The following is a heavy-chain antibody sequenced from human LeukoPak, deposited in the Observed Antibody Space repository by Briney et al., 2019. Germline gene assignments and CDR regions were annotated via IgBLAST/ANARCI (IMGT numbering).Heavy chain of an antibody. V-gene: IGHV1-8*01. CDR3: ARGGRLKHSYGLVSYYFDY. J-gene: IGHJ4*02. CDR1: GYTFTIYD. Sequence: ASVKVSCKSSGYTFTIYDINWVRQATGQGLERMGWMNPNSGTTGYAQKFQGRVNMTRNTSISTAYMELSSLRSEDTAVYYCARGGRLKHSYGLVSYYFDYWGQGTLVTVSS. CDR2: MNPNSGTT. D-gene: IGHD5-18*01.